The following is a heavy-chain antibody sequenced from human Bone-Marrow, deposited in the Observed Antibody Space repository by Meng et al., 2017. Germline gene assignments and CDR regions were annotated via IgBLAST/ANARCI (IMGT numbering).Heavy chain of an antibody. D-gene: IGHD4-23*01. CDR1: GFTFSSYS. CDR3: ARGGAFGVVKPFDY. CDR2: ISSSSSYI. J-gene: IGHJ4*02. V-gene: IGHV3-21*01. Sequence: VVRVESGGGLVKPGGALILSCAASGFTFSSYSMNWVRQAPGKGLEWVSSISSSSSYIYYADSVKGRFTISRDNAKNSLYLQMNSLRAEDTAVYYCARGGAFGVVKPFDYWGQGTLVTVSS.